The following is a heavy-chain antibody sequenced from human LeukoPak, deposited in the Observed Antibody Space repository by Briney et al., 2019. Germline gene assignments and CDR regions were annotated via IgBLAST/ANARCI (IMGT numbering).Heavy chain of an antibody. CDR2: ISYDGSNK. J-gene: IGHJ6*02. V-gene: IGHV3-30*18. Sequence: PGGSLRLSCAASGFTFSSYGMHWVRQAPGKGLEWVAVISYDGSNKYYADSVKGRFTISRDNSKNTLYLQMNSLRVEDTAVYYCANVYYDFWSGLKGNNYYYYGMDVWGQGTTVTVSS. CDR3: ANVYYDFWSGLKGNNYYYYGMDV. CDR1: GFTFSSYG. D-gene: IGHD3-3*01.